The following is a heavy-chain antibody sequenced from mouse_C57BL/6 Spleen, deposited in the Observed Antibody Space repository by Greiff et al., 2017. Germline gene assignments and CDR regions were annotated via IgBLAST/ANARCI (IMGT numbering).Heavy chain of an antibody. J-gene: IGHJ2*01. CDR3: GRGGSSRQCCFDY. CDR2: IYPGGGDT. V-gene: IGHV1-82*01. CDR1: GYAFSSSW. D-gene: IGHD1-1*01. Sequence: VQLQQSGPELVKPGASVKISCKASGYAFSSSWMNWVKQRPGKGLEWIGRIYPGGGDTNYNGKFKGKATLTADKSSSTAYMQLSSLPSEDSAVYLCGRGGSSRQCCFDYWGQGTTLTVSS.